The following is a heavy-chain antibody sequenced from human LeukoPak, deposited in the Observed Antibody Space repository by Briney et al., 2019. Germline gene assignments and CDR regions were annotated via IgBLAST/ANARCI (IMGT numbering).Heavy chain of an antibody. CDR1: GGTFSSYA. D-gene: IGHD2-8*01. J-gene: IGHJ6*03. Sequence: SVKVSCKASGGTFSSYAISWVRQAPGQGLERMGGIIPIFGTANYAQKFQGRVTITADESTSTAYMELSSLRSEDTAVYYCARGMVYAMVGGPYYYYMDVWGKGTTVTVSS. V-gene: IGHV1-69*13. CDR3: ARGMVYAMVGGPYYYYMDV. CDR2: IIPIFGTA.